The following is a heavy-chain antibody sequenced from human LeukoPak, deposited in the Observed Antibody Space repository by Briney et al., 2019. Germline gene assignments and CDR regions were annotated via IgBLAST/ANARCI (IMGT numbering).Heavy chain of an antibody. CDR2: ISSSSSTI. Sequence: GGSLRLSCAASGFTFSDYNMNWVRQPPGKGLEWVSYISSSSSTIYYADSVKGRFTISRDNAKNSLYLQMNSLRAEDTAVYYCAKDRSFRGYCSGGSCLSDYWGQRTLVTVSS. CDR3: AKDRSFRGYCSGGSCLSDY. D-gene: IGHD2-15*01. CDR1: GFTFSDYN. V-gene: IGHV3-48*01. J-gene: IGHJ4*02.